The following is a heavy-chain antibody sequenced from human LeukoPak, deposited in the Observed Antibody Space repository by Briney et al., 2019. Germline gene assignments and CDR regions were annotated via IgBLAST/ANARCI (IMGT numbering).Heavy chain of an antibody. CDR1: GGSISSYY. CDR2: IYYSGST. Sequence: SETLSLTCTVSGGSISSYYWSWIRQPPGKGLEWIGYIYYSGSTNYNPSLKSRVTISVDTSKNQFSLKLSSVTAADTAVYYCARITTNWDSRRGYWSFDLWGRGTLVTVSS. CDR3: ARITTNWDSRRGYWSFDL. J-gene: IGHJ2*01. V-gene: IGHV4-59*01. D-gene: IGHD7-27*01.